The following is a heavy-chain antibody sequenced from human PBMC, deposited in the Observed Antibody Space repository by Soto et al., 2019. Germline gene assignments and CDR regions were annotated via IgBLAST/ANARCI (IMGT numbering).Heavy chain of an antibody. V-gene: IGHV4-30-2*01. CDR2: IYHSGST. J-gene: IGHJ4*02. D-gene: IGHD5-12*01. Sequence: QLQLQESGSGLVKPSQTLSLTCAVSGGSISSGGYSWSWIRQPPGKGLEWIGYIYHSGSTYYNPSLKRRVPIPVDRSKNQLSLKLSSVPAADTAVYYCAAGGGLPRYYWGQGTLVTVSS. CDR3: AAGGGLPRYY. CDR1: GGSISSGGYS.